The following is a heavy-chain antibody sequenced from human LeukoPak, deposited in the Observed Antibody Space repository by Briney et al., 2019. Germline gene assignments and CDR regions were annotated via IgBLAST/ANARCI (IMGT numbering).Heavy chain of an antibody. D-gene: IGHD3-22*01. CDR1: GFTFSSYG. CDR2: ISYDGSNK. Sequence: QAGGSLRLSCAASGFTFSSYGMPWVRQAPGKGLEWVAVISYDGSNKYYADSVKGRFTISRDNSKNTLYLQMNSLRAEDTAVYYCAKEPYYYDSSGYYYGPPPLDYWGQGTLVTVSS. CDR3: AKEPYYYDSSGYYYGPPPLDY. V-gene: IGHV3-30*18. J-gene: IGHJ4*02.